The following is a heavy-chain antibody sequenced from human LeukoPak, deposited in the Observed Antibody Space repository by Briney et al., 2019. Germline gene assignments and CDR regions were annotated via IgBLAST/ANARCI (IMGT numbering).Heavy chain of an antibody. CDR2: ISSSSSYI. V-gene: IGHV3-21*01. D-gene: IGHD2-21*02. Sequence: GGSLRLSCAASGFTFSSYSMNWVRQAPGKGLEWVSSISSSSSYIYYADSVKGRFTISRDNAKNSLYLQMNSLRAEDTAVYYCARDYCGGDCYPDYWGQGTLVTVSS. J-gene: IGHJ4*02. CDR1: GFTFSSYS. CDR3: ARDYCGGDCYPDY.